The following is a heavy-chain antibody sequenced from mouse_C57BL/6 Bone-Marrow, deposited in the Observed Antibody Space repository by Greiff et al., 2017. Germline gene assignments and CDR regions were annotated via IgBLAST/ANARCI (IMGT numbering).Heavy chain of an antibody. Sequence: KESCKASGYTFTSYWMQWVKQRPGQGLEWIGEIDPSDSYTNYNQKFKGKATLTVNTSSSTPYIQLSSLTSEDAAVYYCGRDGYYWYFDVWGTGTTVTVSS. CDR3: GRDGYYWYFDV. D-gene: IGHD2-3*01. CDR2: IDPSDSYT. J-gene: IGHJ1*03. CDR1: GYTFTSYW. V-gene: IGHV1-50*01.